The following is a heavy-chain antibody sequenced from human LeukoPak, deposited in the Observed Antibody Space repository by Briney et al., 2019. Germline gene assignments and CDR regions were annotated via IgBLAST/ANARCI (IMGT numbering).Heavy chain of an antibody. CDR1: GFTFSSYS. D-gene: IGHD6-13*01. Sequence: PGGSLRLSCAASGFTFSSYSMNWVRQAPGKGLEWVAFIQFDGSNSYHADSVQGRFTISRDNSKNTLYLQMNSLRAEDTAVYYCAKDRMGSHSGSWHDYWGQGTLVTVSS. V-gene: IGHV3-30*02. CDR2: IQFDGSNS. J-gene: IGHJ4*02. CDR3: AKDRMGSHSGSWHDY.